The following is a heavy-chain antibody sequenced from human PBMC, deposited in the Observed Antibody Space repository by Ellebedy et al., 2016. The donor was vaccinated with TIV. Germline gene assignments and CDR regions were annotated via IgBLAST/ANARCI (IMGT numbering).Heavy chain of an antibody. CDR1: GFTFSSYG. D-gene: IGHD6-13*01. Sequence: GESLKISXAASGFTFSSYGMHWVRQAPGKGLEWVAVIWYDGSNKYYADSVKGRFTISRDNSKNTLYLQMNSLRAEDTAVYYCASEGIAAAGTPINWFDPWGQGTLVTVSS. J-gene: IGHJ5*02. CDR2: IWYDGSNK. V-gene: IGHV3-33*01. CDR3: ASEGIAAAGTPINWFDP.